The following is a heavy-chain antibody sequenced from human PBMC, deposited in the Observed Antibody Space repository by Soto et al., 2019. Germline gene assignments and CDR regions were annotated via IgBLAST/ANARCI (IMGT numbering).Heavy chain of an antibody. J-gene: IGHJ4*02. CDR3: VRDSHGDY. CDR1: GFTFNRYW. Sequence: EVQLVESGGGLVQPGGSLRLSCAASGFTFNRYWMQWVRHAPGKGLEWVSSIDGDEDSTTNYADSVKGRFTISRDNVKNTLYLQMNSLRAEDTDVYDCVRDSHGDYWGQGTLVTVSS. V-gene: IGHV3-74*01. CDR2: IDGDEDSTT.